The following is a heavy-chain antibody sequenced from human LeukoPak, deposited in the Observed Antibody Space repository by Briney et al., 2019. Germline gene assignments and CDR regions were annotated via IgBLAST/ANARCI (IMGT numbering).Heavy chain of an antibody. D-gene: IGHD3-3*01. CDR3: SSSGVEEWQGLHF. CDR2: IIPIFGTA. CDR1: GGTFSSYA. V-gene: IGHV1-69*13. Sequence: ASVKVSCKASGGTFSSYAISWVRQAPGQGLEWMGGIIPIFGTANYAQKFQGRVTITADESTSTAYMELSSLSSEDTAVYYCSSSGVEEWQGLHFWGQGTLVTVSS. J-gene: IGHJ4*02.